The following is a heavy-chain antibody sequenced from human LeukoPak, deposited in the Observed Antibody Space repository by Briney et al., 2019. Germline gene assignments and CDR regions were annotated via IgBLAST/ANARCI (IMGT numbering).Heavy chain of an antibody. Sequence: GGPLRLSCAASGFTFSSYWMSWFRQAPGKGLEWVANIKQDGGEKYYVASVKGRFTISRDNAKNSLYLQMNSLRAEDTAVYYCARDRGQQLSYYYYYMDVWGKGTTVTVSS. CDR2: IKQDGGEK. D-gene: IGHD6-13*01. J-gene: IGHJ6*03. V-gene: IGHV3-7*01. CDR3: ARDRGQQLSYYYYYMDV. CDR1: GFTFSSYW.